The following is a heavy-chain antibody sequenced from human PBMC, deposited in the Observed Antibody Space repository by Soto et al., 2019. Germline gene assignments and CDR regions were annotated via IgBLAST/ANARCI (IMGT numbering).Heavy chain of an antibody. J-gene: IGHJ4*02. V-gene: IGHV3-23*01. D-gene: IGHD3-22*01. CDR3: AKYPRGYYDSSGYTYTDY. CDR1: GFTFSSYA. CDR2: ISGSGGST. Sequence: GGSLRLSCAASGFTFSSYAMSWLRQAPGKGLEWVSAISGSGGSTYYADSVKGRFTISRDNSKNTLYLQMNSLRAEDTAVYYCAKYPRGYYDSSGYTYTDYWGQGTLVTVSS.